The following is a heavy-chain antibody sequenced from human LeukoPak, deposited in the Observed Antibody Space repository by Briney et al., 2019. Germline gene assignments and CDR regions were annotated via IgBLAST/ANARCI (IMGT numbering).Heavy chain of an antibody. CDR3: ARVGSSSPRRPFDY. D-gene: IGHD6-6*01. V-gene: IGHV3-7*01. CDR2: IKQDGSEK. Sequence: GGSLRLSCAASGFTFSSYWMSWVRQAPGKGLEGVANIKQDGSEKYYVDSVKGRFTISRDNAKNSLYLQMNSLRAEDTAVYYCARVGSSSPRRPFDYWGQGTLVTVSS. J-gene: IGHJ4*02. CDR1: GFTFSSYW.